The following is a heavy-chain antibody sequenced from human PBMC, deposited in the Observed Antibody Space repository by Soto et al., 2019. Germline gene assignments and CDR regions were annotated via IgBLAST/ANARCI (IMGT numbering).Heavy chain of an antibody. J-gene: IGHJ6*02. Sequence: GGSLRLSCAASGFTFRTYSMNWVRQAPGKGLEWVSSISSSSTYIYYADSVKGRFTISRDNAKNSLYMQLTSLRAEDTAVYYCARDQVGPLYYYYYGMDVWGQGTTVTVSS. V-gene: IGHV3-21*01. CDR3: ARDQVGPLYYYYYGMDV. CDR2: ISSSSTYI. CDR1: GFTFRTYS. D-gene: IGHD1-26*01.